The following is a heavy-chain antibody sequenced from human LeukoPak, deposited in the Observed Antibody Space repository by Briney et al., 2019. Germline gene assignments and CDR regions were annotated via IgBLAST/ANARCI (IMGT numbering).Heavy chain of an antibody. D-gene: IGHD3-10*01. V-gene: IGHV3-7*01. CDR3: ARDRGGFTMVRGVRSNYYYYMDV. CDR2: IKQDGSEK. J-gene: IGHJ6*03. CDR1: GFTFSRYW. Sequence: AGGSLRLSCAASGFTFSRYWMTWVRQAPGKGLEWVANIKQDGSEKNYVDSVKGRFTISRDNAKNSRYLQLNSLRAEDTAVYYCARDRGGFTMVRGVRSNYYYYMDVWGKGTTVTISS.